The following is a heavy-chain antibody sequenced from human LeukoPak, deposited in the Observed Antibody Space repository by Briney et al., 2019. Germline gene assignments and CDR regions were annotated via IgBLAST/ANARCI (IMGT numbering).Heavy chain of an antibody. D-gene: IGHD3-3*01. Sequence: QPGRSLRLSCAASGFTFSSYAMHWVRQAPGKGLEWVAVISYDGSNKYYADSAKGRFTISRDNSKNTLYLQMNSLRAEDTAVYYCARGASYDFWSGYYKLDYWGQGTLVTVSS. CDR3: ARGASYDFWSGYYKLDY. CDR1: GFTFSSYA. CDR2: ISYDGSNK. V-gene: IGHV3-30*04. J-gene: IGHJ4*02.